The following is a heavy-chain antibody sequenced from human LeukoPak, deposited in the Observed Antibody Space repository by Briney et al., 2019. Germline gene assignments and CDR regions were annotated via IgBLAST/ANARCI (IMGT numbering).Heavy chain of an antibody. J-gene: IGHJ4*02. CDR2: ISYDGSNK. D-gene: IGHD5-24*01. V-gene: IGHV3-30*04. CDR3: ARGRDGYNYGGFDY. Sequence: GGSLRLSCAASGFTFSSYAMTWVRQAPGKGLEWVAVISYDGSNKYYADSVKGRFTISRDNSKNTLYLQMNSLRAEDTAVYYCARGRDGYNYGGFDYWGQGTLVTVSS. CDR1: GFTFSSYA.